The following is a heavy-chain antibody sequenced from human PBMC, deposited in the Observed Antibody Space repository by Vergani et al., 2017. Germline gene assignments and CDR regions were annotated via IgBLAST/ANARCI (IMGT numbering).Heavy chain of an antibody. CDR3: ARMAWSGYHFDY. CDR1: GFTFSSYS. D-gene: IGHD3-3*01. Sequence: EVQLVESGGGLVKPGGSLRLSCAASGFTFSSYSMNWVRQAPGKGLEWASSISSSSSYIYYADSVKGRFTISRDNAKNSLYPQMNSLRAEDTAVYYCARMAWSGYHFDYWGQGALVTVSS. CDR2: ISSSSSYI. V-gene: IGHV3-21*01. J-gene: IGHJ4*02.